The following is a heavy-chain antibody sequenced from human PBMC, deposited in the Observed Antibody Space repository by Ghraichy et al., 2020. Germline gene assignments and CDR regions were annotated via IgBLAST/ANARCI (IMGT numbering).Heavy chain of an antibody. CDR3: ARGWYTGGADAFDI. V-gene: IGHV4-61*02. J-gene: IGHJ3*02. D-gene: IGHD1-26*01. CDR2: IYSSGST. Sequence: SETLSLTCSVPGASISSGSYYWNWIRQPAGKGLEWIGRIYSSGSTDYNPSLKSRVTMAVDTSKNQFSLKLTSVTASDTAVYYCARGWYTGGADAFDIWGQGIMVTVSS. CDR1: GASISSGSYY.